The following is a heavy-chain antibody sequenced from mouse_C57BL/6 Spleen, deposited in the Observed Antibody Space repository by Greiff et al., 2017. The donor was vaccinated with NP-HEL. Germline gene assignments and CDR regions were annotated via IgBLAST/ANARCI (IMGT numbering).Heavy chain of an antibody. CDR3: ARGSSGFAY. J-gene: IGHJ3*01. D-gene: IGHD3-2*02. CDR2: IYPSDSET. Sequence: VQLQQPGAELVRPGSSVKLSCKASGYTFTSYWMDWVKQRPGQGLEWIGNIYPSDSETHYNQKFKDKATLTVDKSSSTAYMQLSSLTSEDSGVYYCARGSSGFAYWGQGTLVTVSA. CDR1: GYTFTSYW. V-gene: IGHV1-61*01.